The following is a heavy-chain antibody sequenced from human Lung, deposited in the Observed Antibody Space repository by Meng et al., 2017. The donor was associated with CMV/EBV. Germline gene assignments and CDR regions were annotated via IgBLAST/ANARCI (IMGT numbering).Heavy chain of an antibody. CDR2: ISAYNGNT. D-gene: IGHD3-22*01. CDR3: ARDIPDYYDTSGYYDSPDY. CDR1: GYTFTSYG. Sequence: ASVKVSCKASGYTFTSYGISWVRQAPGQGLEWMGWISAYNGNTNYAQNLQGRVTMTTDTSTSTAYMELRSLRSDDTAVYYCARDIPDYYDTSGYYDSPDYWGQETLVXVSS. J-gene: IGHJ4*02. V-gene: IGHV1-18*01.